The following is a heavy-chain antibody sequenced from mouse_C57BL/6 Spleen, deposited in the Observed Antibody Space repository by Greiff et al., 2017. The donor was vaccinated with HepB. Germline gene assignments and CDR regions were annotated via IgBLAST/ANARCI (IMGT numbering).Heavy chain of an antibody. V-gene: IGHV5-9-1*02. Sequence: DVMLVESGEGLVKPGGSLKLSCAASGFTFSSYAMSWVRQTPEKRLEWVAYISSGGDYIYYADTVKGRFTISRDNARNTLYLQMSSLKSEDTAMYYCTRDHGYRGAYWGQGTLVTVSA. CDR2: ISSGGDYI. J-gene: IGHJ3*01. CDR3: TRDHGYRGAY. CDR1: GFTFSSYA. D-gene: IGHD1-2*01.